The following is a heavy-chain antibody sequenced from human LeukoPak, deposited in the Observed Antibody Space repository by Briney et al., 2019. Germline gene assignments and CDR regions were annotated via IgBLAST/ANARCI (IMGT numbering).Heavy chain of an antibody. CDR1: GYTFTSYG. J-gene: IGHJ6*03. D-gene: IGHD6-19*01. CDR3: ARAPLVAVAGRSPMDV. CDR2: INPNSGGT. V-gene: IGHV1-2*02. Sequence: GASVKVSCKASGYTFTSYGISWVRQAPGQGLEWMGWINPNSGGTNYAQKFQGRVTMTRDTSISTAYMELSRLRSDDTAVYYCARAPLVAVAGRSPMDVWGKGTTVTISS.